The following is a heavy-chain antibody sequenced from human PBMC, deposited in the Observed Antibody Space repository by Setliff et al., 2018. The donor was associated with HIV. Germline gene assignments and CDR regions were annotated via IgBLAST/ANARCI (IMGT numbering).Heavy chain of an antibody. CDR1: GGSFSGYY. D-gene: IGHD2-15*01. CDR3: ARVVDADYLDY. V-gene: IGHV4-34*01. CDR2: FNHGRST. Sequence: SETLSLTCAVYGGSFSGYYWSWIRQPPGKGLEWIGEFNHGRSTNNNPSLKSRVTISGDTTKNQFSLKLTSVTAADTAMYYCARVVDADYLDYWGQGTPVTVSS. J-gene: IGHJ4*02.